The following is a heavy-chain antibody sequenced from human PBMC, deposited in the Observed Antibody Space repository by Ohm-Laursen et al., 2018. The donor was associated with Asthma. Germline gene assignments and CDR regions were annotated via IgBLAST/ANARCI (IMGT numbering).Heavy chain of an antibody. J-gene: IGHJ4*02. V-gene: IGHV1-3*04. D-gene: IGHD4-17*01. CDR2: INTGTGDT. CDR3: ASSKGYGDYQSLDY. Sequence: EDSVKVSCKASGHTFTSYTMQWVRQAPGQRLEWMGWINTGTGDTYYSQKFQGRVTITTDTSATTAFLELGSLRYEDTAVYYCASSKGYGDYQSLDYWGQGTLVTVSS. CDR1: GHTFTSYT.